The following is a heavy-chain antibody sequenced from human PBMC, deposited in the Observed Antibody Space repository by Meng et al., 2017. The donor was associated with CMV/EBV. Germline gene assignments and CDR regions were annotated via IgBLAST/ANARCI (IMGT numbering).Heavy chain of an antibody. V-gene: IGHV3-30-3*01. CDR2: ISYDGSNK. D-gene: IGHD4-17*01. CDR3: ARDLGYGDYVGYLDY. J-gene: IGHJ4*02. Sequence: GESLKISCAASGFTFSSYAMHWVRQAPGKGLEWVAVISYDGSNKYYADSVKGRFTISRDNSKNTLYLQMNSLRAEDTAVYYCARDLGYGDYVGYLDYWGQGTLVTVSS. CDR1: GFTFSSYA.